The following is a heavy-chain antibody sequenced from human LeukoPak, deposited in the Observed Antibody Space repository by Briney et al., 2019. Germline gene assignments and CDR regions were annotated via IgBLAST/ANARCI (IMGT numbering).Heavy chain of an antibody. D-gene: IGHD4-17*01. J-gene: IGHJ4*02. CDR3: ARDLVTTCLDY. Sequence: SETLSLTCAVSGGSISSGGHSWSWIRQPPGKGLEWIGYIYHSGSTYYNPSLKSRVTISVDTSKNQFSLKLSSVTAADTAVYYCARDLVTTCLDYWGQGTLVTVSS. CDR2: IYHSGST. CDR1: GGSISSGGHS. V-gene: IGHV4-30-2*01.